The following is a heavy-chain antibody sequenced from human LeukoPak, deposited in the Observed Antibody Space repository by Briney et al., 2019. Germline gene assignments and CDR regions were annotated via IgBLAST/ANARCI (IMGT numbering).Heavy chain of an antibody. CDR2: ISGSGGST. CDR1: GFTFSSYA. CDR3: AKDTNYYCSGGSCYLNWFDP. V-gene: IGHV3-23*01. D-gene: IGHD2-15*01. J-gene: IGHJ5*02. Sequence: GGSLRLSCAASGFTFSSYAMSWVRQAPGKGLEWVSAISGSGGSTYYADSVKGRFTISRDNPKNTLYLQMNSLRAEDTAVYYCAKDTNYYCSGGSCYLNWFDPWGQGTLVTVSS.